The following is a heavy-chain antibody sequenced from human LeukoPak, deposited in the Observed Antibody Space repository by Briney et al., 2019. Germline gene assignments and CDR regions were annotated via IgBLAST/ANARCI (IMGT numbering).Heavy chain of an antibody. CDR3: ARDLSITMVRAPFY. Sequence: ASVKVSCKASANTLGYYMHWVRQAPGQGLERMGWINPNSGGTNYAQKLQGRGTMTRYTSISTAVMELSRLRSDDTAVYYCARDLSITMVRAPFYWGPGTPVTVSS. CDR2: INPNSGGT. D-gene: IGHD3-10*01. CDR1: ANTLGYY. J-gene: IGHJ4*02. V-gene: IGHV1-2*02.